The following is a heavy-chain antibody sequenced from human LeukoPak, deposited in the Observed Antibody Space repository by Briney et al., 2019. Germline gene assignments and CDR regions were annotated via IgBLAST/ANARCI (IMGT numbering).Heavy chain of an antibody. Sequence: PGGSLRLSCAASGFTFSSYAMSWVRQGQGRGLEWVSAISGSGGSTYYADSVKGRFTISRDNSKNTLYLQMNSLRAEDTAVYYCAKGSTGSGSYYKNYYYYYYYMDVWGKGTTVTVSS. CDR1: GFTFSSYA. CDR2: ISGSGGST. V-gene: IGHV3-23*01. CDR3: AKGSTGSGSYYKNYYYYYYYMDV. D-gene: IGHD3-10*01. J-gene: IGHJ6*03.